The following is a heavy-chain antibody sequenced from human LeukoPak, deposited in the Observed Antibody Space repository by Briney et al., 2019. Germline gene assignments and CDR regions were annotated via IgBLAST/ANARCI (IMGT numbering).Heavy chain of an antibody. CDR3: ARRGYCSSTSCYEYWFDP. CDR1: GGSISSSSYY. J-gene: IGHJ5*02. D-gene: IGHD2-2*01. Sequence: SESLSLTCTVSGGSISSSSYYWGWLRQPPGKALEWIGIIYYSGSTYYNPSLKSRLTLSVDTSKNQFSLKLSSVTATDTAVYFCARRGYCSSTSCYEYWFDPCGQGTLVTVSS. CDR2: IYYSGST. V-gene: IGHV4-39*01.